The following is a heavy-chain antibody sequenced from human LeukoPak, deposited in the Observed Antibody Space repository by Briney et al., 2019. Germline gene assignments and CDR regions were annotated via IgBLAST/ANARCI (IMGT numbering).Heavy chain of an antibody. Sequence: PGGSLRLSCAASGFTFSSYAMSWVRQAPGKGLEWVSSISGNGGSTYYADSVKGRFTISRDNSKNTLYLQMNSLRAEDTAVYYCANLAVAGNPIDHFDYWGQGTLVTVSS. V-gene: IGHV3-23*01. J-gene: IGHJ4*02. CDR2: ISGNGGST. CDR1: GFTFSSYA. D-gene: IGHD6-19*01. CDR3: ANLAVAGNPIDHFDY.